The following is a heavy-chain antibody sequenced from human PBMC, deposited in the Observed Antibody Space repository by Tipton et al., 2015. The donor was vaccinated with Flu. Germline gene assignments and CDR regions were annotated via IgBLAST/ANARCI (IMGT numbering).Heavy chain of an antibody. V-gene: IGHV1-18*01. Sequence: QVQLVQSGAEVKKPGASVKVSCKASGYTFTSYGISWVRQAPGQGLEWMGWISAYNGNTNYAQKLQGRVTMTTDTSTSTAYMELRSPRSDDTAVYYCASDSITMVRDYAFDIWGQGTMVTVSS. CDR3: ASDSITMVRDYAFDI. CDR2: ISAYNGNT. D-gene: IGHD3-10*01. J-gene: IGHJ3*02. CDR1: GYTFTSYG.